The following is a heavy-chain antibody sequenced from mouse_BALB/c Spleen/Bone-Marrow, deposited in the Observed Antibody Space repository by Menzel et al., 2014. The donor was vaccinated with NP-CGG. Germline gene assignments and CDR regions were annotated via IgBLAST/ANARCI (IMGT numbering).Heavy chain of an antibody. D-gene: IGHD2-4*01. V-gene: IGHV14-3*02. CDR2: IDPANGNT. J-gene: IGHJ1*01. Sequence: VQLQQPGAELVKPGASVKLSCTASGFNIKDTYMHWVKQRPEQGLEWIGRIDPANGNTKYDPKFQGKATITADTSSNXAXXXLSSLTSEDTAVYYCATMITDWYFDVWGAGTTVTVSS. CDR1: GFNIKDTY. CDR3: ATMITDWYFDV.